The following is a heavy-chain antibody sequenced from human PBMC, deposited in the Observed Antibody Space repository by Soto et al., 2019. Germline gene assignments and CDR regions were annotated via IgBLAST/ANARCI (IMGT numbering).Heavy chain of an antibody. J-gene: IGHJ5*02. CDR3: APSKDDSSGYYFGWFDP. D-gene: IGHD3-22*01. CDR2: IIPIFGTA. V-gene: IGHV1-69*13. CDR1: GGPFSSYA. Sequence: GASVKVSCKASGGPFSSYAISWVRQAPGQGLEWMGGIIPIFGTANYAQKFQGRVTITADESTSTAYMELSSLRSEDTAVYYCAPSKDDSSGYYFGWFDPWGQGTLVTVSS.